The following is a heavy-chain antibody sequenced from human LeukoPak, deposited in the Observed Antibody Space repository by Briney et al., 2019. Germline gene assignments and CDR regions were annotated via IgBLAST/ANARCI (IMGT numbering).Heavy chain of an antibody. V-gene: IGHV3-15*01. CDR3: TVDRPFFQF. CDR2: VKSETDGGTI. CDR1: GFTFSNAW. D-gene: IGHD3-3*02. J-gene: IGHJ4*02. Sequence: GGFLRLSCVGSGFTFSNAWVSWVRLTPEKGLEWLGRVKSETDGGTIDHAAPVKGRFNISRDDSSNTVFLQMSSLKIDDTAVYYCTVDRPFFQFWGQGSLVTVSS.